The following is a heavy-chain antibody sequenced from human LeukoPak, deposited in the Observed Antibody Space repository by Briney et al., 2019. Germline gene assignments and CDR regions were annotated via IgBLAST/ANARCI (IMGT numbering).Heavy chain of an antibody. J-gene: IGHJ4*02. CDR1: GFTFSSYA. D-gene: IGHD2-15*01. V-gene: IGHV3-23*01. Sequence: GGSLRLSCAASGFTFSSYAMSWVRQAPGKGLEWVSAISGSCGSTYYGDSVKGRFTISRDNSKNTLYLQLNSLRADDTAIYYCARGTANYCSGGSCYLAYWGQGTLVTVTS. CDR2: ISGSCGST. CDR3: ARGTANYCSGGSCYLAY.